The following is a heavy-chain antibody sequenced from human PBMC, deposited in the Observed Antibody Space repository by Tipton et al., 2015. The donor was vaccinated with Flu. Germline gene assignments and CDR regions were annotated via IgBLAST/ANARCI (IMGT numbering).Heavy chain of an antibody. J-gene: IGHJ4*02. CDR3: VRKGFGDY. D-gene: IGHD3-10*01. Sequence: SGFTFSDYWMAWVRQAPGKGLEWVANIKQDGSERYYVDSVKGRFTISRDNAKNSLFLQMNSLRAEDTAVYYCVRKGFGDYWGQGILVTVSS. CDR1: GFTFSDYW. V-gene: IGHV3-7*01. CDR2: IKQDGSER.